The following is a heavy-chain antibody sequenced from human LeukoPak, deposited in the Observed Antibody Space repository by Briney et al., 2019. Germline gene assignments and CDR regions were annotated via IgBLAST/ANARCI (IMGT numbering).Heavy chain of an antibody. V-gene: IGHV3-23*01. D-gene: IGHD6-19*01. Sequence: PGGSLRLSCAASGFTFSSHAMNWVRQAPGKGLEWVSAISGSGGSTYYADSVKGRFTISRDNSKNTLYVQMNSLRAEDTAIYCCAKVMAVAARHGNIDYWGQGTLVTVSS. CDR3: AKVMAVAARHGNIDY. J-gene: IGHJ4*02. CDR2: ISGSGGST. CDR1: GFTFSSHA.